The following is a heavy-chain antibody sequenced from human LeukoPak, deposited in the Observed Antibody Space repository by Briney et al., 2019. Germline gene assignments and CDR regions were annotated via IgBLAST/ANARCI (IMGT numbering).Heavy chain of an antibody. Sequence: GASVKVSCRASGYTFTGYYVHWVRQAPGQGLEWMGWINPKSGDTNYAQKFQGRVTMTIDTSITTAYMELSRLRSDDTALYFCTRISIFYLGTDLDDAFDIWGQGTMVTVSS. CDR3: TRISIFYLGTDLDDAFDI. J-gene: IGHJ3*02. CDR1: GYTFTGYY. D-gene: IGHD2-8*01. V-gene: IGHV1-2*02. CDR2: INPKSGDT.